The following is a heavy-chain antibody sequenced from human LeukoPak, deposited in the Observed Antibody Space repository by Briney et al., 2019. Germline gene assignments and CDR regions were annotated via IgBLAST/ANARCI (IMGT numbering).Heavy chain of an antibody. CDR1: GGSISSSSYY. J-gene: IGHJ5*02. V-gene: IGHV4-39*01. D-gene: IGHD3-10*01. CDR2: IYYSGST. CDR3: ARHGSGNYWFDP. Sequence: SETLSLTCTVSGGSISSSSYYWGWIRQPPGKGLEWIGSIYYSGSTYYNPSLKSRVTISVDTSKNQFSLKLNSVTAADTAVYYCARHGSGNYWFDPWGQGTLVTVSS.